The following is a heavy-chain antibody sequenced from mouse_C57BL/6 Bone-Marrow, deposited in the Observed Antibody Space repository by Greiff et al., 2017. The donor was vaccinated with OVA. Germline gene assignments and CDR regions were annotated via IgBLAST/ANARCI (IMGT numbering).Heavy chain of an antibody. V-gene: IGHV1-81*01. CDR2: LNPRSGNT. J-gene: IGHJ4*01. CDR3: ARYRGYYAMDV. Sequence: QVQLKQSGPELARPGASVKMSCKASGYTFTSYGMRWVKQSPGQGLEWIGELNPRSGNTCYNQKFKGKATLTADKSSSTAYMELRSLTSEDSAVYFCARYRGYYAMDVWGPGTSVTVSS. CDR1: GYTFTSYG.